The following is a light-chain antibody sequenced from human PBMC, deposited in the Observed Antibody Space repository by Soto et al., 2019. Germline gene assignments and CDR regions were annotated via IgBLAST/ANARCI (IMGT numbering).Light chain of an antibody. CDR1: SSDVGGYNY. Sequence: QSALTQPASVSGSPGQSITISCTGTSSDVGGYNYVSWYQQHPGKAPKLMIYEVSNRTSGVSNRFSGSKSGNTASLNISGLEAEDEADYYCSSYTSSSTPYVFGTGTKLPVL. CDR2: EVS. V-gene: IGLV2-14*01. J-gene: IGLJ1*01. CDR3: SSYTSSSTPYV.